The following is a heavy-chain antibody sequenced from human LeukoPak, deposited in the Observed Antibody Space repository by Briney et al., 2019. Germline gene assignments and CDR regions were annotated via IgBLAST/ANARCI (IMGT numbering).Heavy chain of an antibody. CDR3: ARDLVDIVATTYIAFDY. J-gene: IGHJ4*02. CDR2: INPNSGGT. CDR1: GYTFTGYY. D-gene: IGHD5-12*01. Sequence: ASVTVSCKASGYTFTGYYMHWVRQAPGQGLAWLGWINPNSGGTNYAQKFQGRVTMTRDTSISTAYMELSRLRSDDTAVYYCARDLVDIVATTYIAFDYWGQGTLVTVSS. V-gene: IGHV1-2*02.